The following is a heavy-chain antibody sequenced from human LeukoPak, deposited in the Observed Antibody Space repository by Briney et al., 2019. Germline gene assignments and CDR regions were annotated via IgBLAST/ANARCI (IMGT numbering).Heavy chain of an antibody. CDR1: GGSISSGGYY. V-gene: IGHV4-31*03. D-gene: IGHD3-3*01. CDR2: IYYSGST. CDR3: AREWLLFRGFDP. Sequence: PSETLSLTCTVSGGSISSGGYYWSWIRQHPGKGLEWIGYIYYSGSTYYNPSLKSRVIISVDTSKNQFSLKLSSVTAADTAVYYCAREWLLFRGFDPWGQGTLVTVSS. J-gene: IGHJ5*02.